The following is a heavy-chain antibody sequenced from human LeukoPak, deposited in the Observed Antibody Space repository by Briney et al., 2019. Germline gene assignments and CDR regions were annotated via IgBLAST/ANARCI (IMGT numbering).Heavy chain of an antibody. CDR3: AKATDYGGSYYSLDY. Sequence: PGGSLRLSCAASAFTFSGYAMSWVRQAPGKGLEWVSSISGSGGNTFYTDSVKGRFTISRDNSRDTLYLQMNSLRAEDTAVYYCAKATDYGGSYYSLDYWGQGTLVTVSS. D-gene: IGHD1-26*01. V-gene: IGHV3-23*01. CDR1: AFTFSGYA. J-gene: IGHJ4*02. CDR2: ISGSGGNT.